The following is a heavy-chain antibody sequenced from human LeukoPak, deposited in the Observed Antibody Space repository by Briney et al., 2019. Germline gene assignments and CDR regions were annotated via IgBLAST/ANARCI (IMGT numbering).Heavy chain of an antibody. V-gene: IGHV3-30*03. CDR1: GFTFSSYG. Sequence: GGSLRLSCAASGFTFSSYGMHWVRQAPGKGLEWVAVISYDGSNKYYADSVKGRFTISRDNSKNTLYLQMNSLRAEDTAVYYCASLSGYSYGYSTITPSIDYWGQGTLVTVSS. CDR2: ISYDGSNK. D-gene: IGHD5-18*01. CDR3: ASLSGYSYGYSTITPSIDY. J-gene: IGHJ4*02.